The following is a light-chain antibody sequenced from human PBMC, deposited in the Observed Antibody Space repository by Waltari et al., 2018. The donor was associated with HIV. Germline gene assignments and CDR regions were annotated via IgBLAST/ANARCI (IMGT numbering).Light chain of an antibody. V-gene: IGLV2-14*01. CDR2: EVC. CDR1: SHDLACYTS. J-gene: IGLJ3*02. Sequence: QSALTQPASVSGSPGQSITISCTGTSHDLACYTSVSLYQHHPGKAPKLIIYEVCNRPSGVSNRFSGSKSGNTASLTISGLQAEDEADYYCTAHTSTSTWVFGGGTKLTVL. CDR3: TAHTSTSTWV.